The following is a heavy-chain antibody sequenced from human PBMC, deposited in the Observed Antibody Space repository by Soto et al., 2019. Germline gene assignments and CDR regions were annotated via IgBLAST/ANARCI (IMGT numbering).Heavy chain of an antibody. CDR2: INHSGST. Sequence: SETLSLTWAVYGGSFSGYYWSWIRQPPGKGLEWIGEINHSGSTNYNPSLKSRVTISVDTSKNQFSLKLSSVTAADTAVYYCARGSSSGWYGRWFDPWGQGTLVTVSS. J-gene: IGHJ5*02. CDR3: ARGSSSGWYGRWFDP. D-gene: IGHD6-19*01. V-gene: IGHV4-34*01. CDR1: GGSFSGYY.